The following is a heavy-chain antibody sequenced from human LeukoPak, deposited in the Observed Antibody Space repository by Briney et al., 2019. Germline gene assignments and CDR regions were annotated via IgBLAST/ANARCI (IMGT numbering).Heavy chain of an antibody. CDR2: INHSGST. CDR3: ARLRIAAAGTFDY. CDR1: GGSFSGYY. J-gene: IGHJ4*02. V-gene: IGHV4-34*01. Sequence: PSETLSLTCAVYGGSFSGYYWSWIRQPPGKGLEWIGEINHSGSTNYNPSLKSRVTISVDTSKNQSSLKLSSVTAADTAVYYCARLRIAAAGTFDYWGQGTLVTVSS. D-gene: IGHD6-13*01.